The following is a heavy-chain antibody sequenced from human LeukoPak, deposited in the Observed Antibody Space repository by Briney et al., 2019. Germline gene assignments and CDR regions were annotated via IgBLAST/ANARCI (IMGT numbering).Heavy chain of an antibody. CDR1: GFTISNYV. CDR3: AKEGRPAVCTGWFDP. D-gene: IGHD2-8*02. J-gene: IGHJ5*02. Sequence: GGSLRLFCAASGFTISNYVRSWGRQAAGEGLEWGSTISDSGGSTYYAESVKGRSTISRANSKNTMDQQINSLRDQDSAVYYCAKEGRPAVCTGWFDPWGQGTLVTVSS. V-gene: IGHV3-23*01. CDR2: ISDSGGST.